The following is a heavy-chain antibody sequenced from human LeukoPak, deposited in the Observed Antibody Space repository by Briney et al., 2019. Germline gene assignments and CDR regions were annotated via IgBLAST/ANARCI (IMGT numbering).Heavy chain of an antibody. V-gene: IGHV1-8*03. CDR2: MNPNSGNT. J-gene: IGHJ4*02. Sequence: ASVKVSCKASGYTFTSYDINWVRQATGQGLEWMGWMNPNSGNTGYAQKFQGRVTITRNTSISTAYMELSSLRSEDTAVHYCARGGAPYGSGSYYNGLDYWGQGTLVTVFS. D-gene: IGHD3-10*01. CDR3: ARGGAPYGSGSYYNGLDY. CDR1: GYTFTSYD.